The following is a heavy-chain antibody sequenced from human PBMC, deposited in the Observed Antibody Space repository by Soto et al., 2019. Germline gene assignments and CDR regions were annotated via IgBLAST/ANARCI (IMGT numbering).Heavy chain of an antibody. J-gene: IGHJ5*02. CDR3: ARQLRPGYGSGGFDP. CDR1: GGSINSDTYH. V-gene: IGHV4-39*01. CDR2: IHFSGDT. Sequence: SETLSLTCAISGGSINSDTYHWGWIRQPPEMGLEWIGSIHFSGDTNYNPSLKSRVTISVDASKTHFSLKLSSVTAAETAMYYCARQLRPGYGSGGFDPWGQGTLVTVSS. D-gene: IGHD6-19*01.